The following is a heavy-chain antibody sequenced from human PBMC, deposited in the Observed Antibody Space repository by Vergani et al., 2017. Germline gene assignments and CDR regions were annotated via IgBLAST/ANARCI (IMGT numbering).Heavy chain of an antibody. CDR2: IYYSGNT. D-gene: IGHD2-2*01. Sequence: QLQLQESGPGLVKPSEPLSLTCTVSGVSISSSSYYWGWIRQPPGKGLEWIGSIYYSGNTFYNPALKSRVTISVDTSKNQFSLKLRSVTAADTAVYYCQASTSCPVGYWGQGTLVTVSS. CDR1: GVSISSSSYY. V-gene: IGHV4-39*01. J-gene: IGHJ4*02. CDR3: QASTSCPVGY.